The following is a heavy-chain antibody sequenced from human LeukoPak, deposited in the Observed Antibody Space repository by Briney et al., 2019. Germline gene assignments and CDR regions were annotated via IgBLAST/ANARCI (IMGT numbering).Heavy chain of an antibody. J-gene: IGHJ3*02. CDR1: SFTFTSYA. V-gene: IGHV3-9*01. CDR3: AKAPSGDSSGYYTDAFDI. D-gene: IGHD3-22*01. Sequence: GGSLRLSCAASSFTFTSYAMSWVRQAPGKGLGWVSGISWNSGRIGYADSVKGRFTISRDNAKNSLYLQMNSLRAEDTALYYCAKAPSGDSSGYYTDAFDIWGQGTMVTVSS. CDR2: ISWNSGRI.